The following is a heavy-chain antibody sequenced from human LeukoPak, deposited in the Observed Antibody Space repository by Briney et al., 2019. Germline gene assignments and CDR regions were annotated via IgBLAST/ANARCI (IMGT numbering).Heavy chain of an antibody. CDR1: GFTFSSYA. CDR3: AKGRSYYYYGMDV. J-gene: IGHJ6*02. CDR2: ISGSGGST. Sequence: PGGSLRLPCAASGFTFSSYAMSWVRQAPGKGLEWVSAISGSGGSTYYADSVKGRFTISRDNSKNTLYLQMNSLRAEDTAVYYCAKGRSYYYYGMDVWGQGTTVTVSS. V-gene: IGHV3-23*01.